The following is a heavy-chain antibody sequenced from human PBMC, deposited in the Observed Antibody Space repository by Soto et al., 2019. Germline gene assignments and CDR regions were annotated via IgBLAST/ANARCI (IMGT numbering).Heavy chain of an antibody. D-gene: IGHD3-10*01. V-gene: IGHV5-51*01. Sequence: PVESLKISCKGSGYIFTSYWIGCLRQMPVKGLEWMGIIYPGDSDTRYSPSFQGQVTISADKSISTAYLQWSSLKASDTAMYYCARRRVRGSSDYGMDVWGQGTTVTVSS. CDR2: IYPGDSDT. CDR3: ARRRVRGSSDYGMDV. J-gene: IGHJ6*02. CDR1: GYIFTSYW.